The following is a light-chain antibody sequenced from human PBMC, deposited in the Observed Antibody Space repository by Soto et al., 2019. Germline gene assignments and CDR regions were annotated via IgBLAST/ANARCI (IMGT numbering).Light chain of an antibody. V-gene: IGKV3-20*01. J-gene: IGKJ4*01. CDR2: GAS. CDR1: QSVSSSY. Sequence: EIVLTQSPGTLSLSPGERATLSCRASQSVSSSYLAWYQQKPGQAPRLLIYGASNRATGIPDRFSGSGSGTDFTLTISRLEPEDFAVYYCHQYCISPTFGGGTKVLIK. CDR3: HQYCISPT.